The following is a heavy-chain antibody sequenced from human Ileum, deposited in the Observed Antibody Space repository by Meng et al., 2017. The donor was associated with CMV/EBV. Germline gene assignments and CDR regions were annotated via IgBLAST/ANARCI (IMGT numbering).Heavy chain of an antibody. CDR1: GVSSSSVSRS. Sequence: QVELRESGHGLVKPWESLSLTCTCSGVSSSSVSRSWAGFRQPPGKRLEWIGSMYFSGIADYNPSLKSRVTISLHATQKQFSLRLTSVTAADSAVYFCARDLTNKWFYYWGQGTLVTVSS. J-gene: IGHJ4*02. D-gene: IGHD1-26*01. V-gene: IGHV4-39*07. CDR3: ARDLTNKWFYY. CDR2: MYFSGIA.